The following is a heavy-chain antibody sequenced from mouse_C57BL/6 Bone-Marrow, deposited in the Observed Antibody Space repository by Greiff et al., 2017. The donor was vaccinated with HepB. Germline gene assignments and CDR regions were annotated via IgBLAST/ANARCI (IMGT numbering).Heavy chain of an antibody. CDR1: GYTFTSYW. D-gene: IGHD1-1*01. V-gene: IGHV1-53*01. Sequence: QVQLQQPGTELVKPGASVKLSCKASGYTFTSYWMHWVKQRPGQGLEWIGNINPSNGGTNYNEKFKSKATLTVAKSSSTAYMQLSSLTSEDSAVYYCAKDYGSSYPYWYFDVWGTGTTVTVSS. CDR3: AKDYGSSYPYWYFDV. J-gene: IGHJ1*03. CDR2: INPSNGGT.